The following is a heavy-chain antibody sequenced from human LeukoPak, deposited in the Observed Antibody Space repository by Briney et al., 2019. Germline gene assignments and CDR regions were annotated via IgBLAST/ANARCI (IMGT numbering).Heavy chain of an antibody. J-gene: IGHJ5*02. D-gene: IGHD3-3*01. V-gene: IGHV4-39*01. Sequence: SETLSLTCTVSGGSISSSSYYWGWIRQPPGTGLEWIGSIYYSGSTYYNPSLKSRVTISVDTPKNQFSLKLSSVTAADTAVYYCARHRAAIFGVVSSPGRINWFDPWGQGTLVTVSS. CDR3: ARHRAAIFGVVSSPGRINWFDP. CDR2: IYYSGST. CDR1: GGSISSSSYY.